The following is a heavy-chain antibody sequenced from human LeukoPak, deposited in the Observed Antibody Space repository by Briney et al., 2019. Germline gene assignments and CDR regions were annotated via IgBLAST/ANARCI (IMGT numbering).Heavy chain of an antibody. CDR3: AKRSEVVTAIPDS. V-gene: IGHV3-30*18. CDR2: ISYDGRTE. Sequence: PGGSLRLSCAASGFTFSSYAMQWVRQAPGKGLEWVAVISYDGRTEYYADSVKGRFTISRDNSKNTAYLQMNSLRAEDTAVYYCAKRSEVVTAIPDSWGQGTLVTVSS. J-gene: IGHJ5*01. CDR1: GFTFSSYA. D-gene: IGHD2-21*02.